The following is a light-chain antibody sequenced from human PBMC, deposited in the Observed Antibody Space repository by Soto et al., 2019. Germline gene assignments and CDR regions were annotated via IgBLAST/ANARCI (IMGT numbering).Light chain of an antibody. CDR2: GAS. Sequence: EIVLTQSPGTLSLSPGERATLSCRASQSVSSTKLAWYQQKPGQAPRLLIHGASSRATGIPDRFSGSGSGTDFTLPISSLEPEDFAVYYCQQYATSRPTFGLGTKVAIK. CDR1: QSVSSTK. V-gene: IGKV3-20*01. J-gene: IGKJ1*01. CDR3: QQYATSRPT.